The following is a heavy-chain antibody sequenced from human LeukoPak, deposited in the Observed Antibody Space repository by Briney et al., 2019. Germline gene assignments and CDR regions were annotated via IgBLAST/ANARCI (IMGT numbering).Heavy chain of an antibody. CDR3: ARTYYDILTGYYFDAFDI. J-gene: IGHJ3*02. V-gene: IGHV1-2*02. D-gene: IGHD3-9*01. Sequence: ASVKVSCKASGYTFTGYYMHWVRQAPGQGLEWMGWINPNSGGTNYAQKFQGRVTMTRDTSISTAYMGLSRLRSDDTAVYYCARTYYDILTGYYFDAFDIWGQGTMVTVSS. CDR2: INPNSGGT. CDR1: GYTFTGYY.